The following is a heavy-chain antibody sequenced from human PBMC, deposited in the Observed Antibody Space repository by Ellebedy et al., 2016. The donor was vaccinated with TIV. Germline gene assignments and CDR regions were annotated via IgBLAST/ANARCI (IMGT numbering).Heavy chain of an antibody. Sequence: GSLRLXCTVSGGSVSTTTYYWGWIRQSPGKGLEWIGTIHESGKSLYNPSLGSRATLSVDTSKNQVSLRLRSVTAADTAVYYCTRSGFSMGVADQWGQGVRVTVSA. CDR3: TRSGFSMGVADQ. J-gene: IGHJ4*02. V-gene: IGHV4-39*07. CDR1: GGSVSTTTYY. D-gene: IGHD2/OR15-2a*01. CDR2: IHESGKS.